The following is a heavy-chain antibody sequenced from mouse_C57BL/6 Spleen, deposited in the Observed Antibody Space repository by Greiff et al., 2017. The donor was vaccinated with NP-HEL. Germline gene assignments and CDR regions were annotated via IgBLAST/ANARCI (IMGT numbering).Heavy chain of an antibody. CDR3: AIGEEYGSSSYEV. CDR1: GFNIKDYY. V-gene: IGHV14-2*01. D-gene: IGHD1-1*01. J-gene: IGHJ1*03. CDR2: IDPEDGDT. Sequence: EVQLQQSGAELVKPGASVKLSCTASGFNIKDYYMHWVQQRTEQGLEWIGRIDPEDGDTKYAPKFQGKDTITADTASNTAYLQLSRLTSEDTAVYYWAIGEEYGSSSYEVWGTGTTVTVAA.